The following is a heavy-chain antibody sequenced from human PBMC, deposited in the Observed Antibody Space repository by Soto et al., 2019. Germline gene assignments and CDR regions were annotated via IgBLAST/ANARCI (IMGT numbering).Heavy chain of an antibody. Sequence: PSETLSLTCTVSGGSISSGDYYWSWIRQPPGKGLEWIGYIYYSRSTYYNPSLKSRVTISVDTSKNQFSLKLSSVTAADTAVYYCARCASSCSLGFWGQGTLVTVSS. D-gene: IGHD2-15*01. CDR3: ARCASSCSLGF. J-gene: IGHJ4*02. CDR1: GGSISSGDYY. CDR2: IYYSRST. V-gene: IGHV4-30-4*01.